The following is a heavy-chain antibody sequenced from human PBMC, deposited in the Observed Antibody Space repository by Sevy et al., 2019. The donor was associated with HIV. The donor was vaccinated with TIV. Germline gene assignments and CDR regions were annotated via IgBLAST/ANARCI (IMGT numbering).Heavy chain of an antibody. Sequence: GESLKISCAASGFTFSSYAMSWVRQAPGKGLEWVSAISGSGGSTYYADSVKGRFTISRDNSKNTLYLQMNSLRAEDTAVYYCAKDEITIFGVVIISPSYGMDVWGQGTTVTVSS. J-gene: IGHJ6*02. D-gene: IGHD3-3*01. CDR1: GFTFSSYA. CDR2: ISGSGGST. V-gene: IGHV3-23*01. CDR3: AKDEITIFGVVIISPSYGMDV.